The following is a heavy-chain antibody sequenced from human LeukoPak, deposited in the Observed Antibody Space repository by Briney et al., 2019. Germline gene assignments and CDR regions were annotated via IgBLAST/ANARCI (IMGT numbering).Heavy chain of an antibody. J-gene: IGHJ4*02. CDR2: ISSSSSTI. V-gene: IGHV3-48*01. Sequence: GGSLRLSCAASGFTFSSSAMSWVRQVPGKGLEWVSYISSSSSTIYYADSVKGRFTISRDNAKNSLYLQMDSLRAEDTAVYYCARGQNYDFWSGYYTYFDYWGQGTLVTVSS. CDR1: GFTFSSSA. D-gene: IGHD3-3*01. CDR3: ARGQNYDFWSGYYTYFDY.